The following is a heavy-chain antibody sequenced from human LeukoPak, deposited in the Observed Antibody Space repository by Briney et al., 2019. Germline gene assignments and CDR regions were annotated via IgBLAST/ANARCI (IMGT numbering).Heavy chain of an antibody. J-gene: IGHJ4*02. D-gene: IGHD3-3*01. CDR2: IRSRAYGGTT. CDR1: GFTFGDYA. CDR3: TRDNFWSGYSTFDY. Sequence: GGSLRLSCTASGFTFGDYAMSWVRQAPGKGLEGVGFIRSRAYGGTTEYAASVKGRFTISRDDSKSIAYLQMSSLKTEDTAVYYCTRDNFWSGYSTFDYWGQGTLVTVSS. V-gene: IGHV3-49*04.